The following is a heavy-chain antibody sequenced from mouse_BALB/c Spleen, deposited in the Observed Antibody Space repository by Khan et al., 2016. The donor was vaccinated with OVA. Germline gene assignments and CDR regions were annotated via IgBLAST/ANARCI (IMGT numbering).Heavy chain of an antibody. CDR2: INTYTGEP. V-gene: IGHV9-1*02. CDR1: GYTFTNYG. CDR3: ARSASYWYSDV. J-gene: IGHJ1*01. Sequence: QVQLKQSGPELKKPGETVKISCKASGYTFTNYGMNWVKQAPGKGLKWMGWINTYTGEPTYADDFKGRFVFSLETSASTAYLQISNLKNEDMTTYFCARSASYWYSDVWGAGTTVTVSS.